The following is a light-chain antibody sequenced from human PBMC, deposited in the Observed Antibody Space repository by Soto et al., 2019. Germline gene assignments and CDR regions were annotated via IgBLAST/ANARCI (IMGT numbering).Light chain of an antibody. V-gene: IGLV2-18*01. Sequence: QSALTQPPSVSGSPGQSVTISCTGTSSDLACYNRVSWYQRPPGTGPKLVIYEVSNRPSGLPDRFSGSKSGNTASLTISGLQAEHEAEYDCSLYTTASTDVFGTGTKLTVL. J-gene: IGLJ1*01. CDR2: EVS. CDR1: SSDLACYNR. CDR3: SLYTTASTDV.